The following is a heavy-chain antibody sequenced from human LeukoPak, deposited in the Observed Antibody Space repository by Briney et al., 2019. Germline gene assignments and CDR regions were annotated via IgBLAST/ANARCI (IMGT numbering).Heavy chain of an antibody. J-gene: IGHJ4*02. CDR2: ISGSGGST. V-gene: IGHV3-23*01. CDR3: ARAGRITMIVATGYFDY. Sequence: PGGSLRLSCAASGFTFSSYAMSWVRQAPGKGLEWVSAISGSGGSTYYADSVKGRFTISRDNSKNTLYLQMNSLRAEDTAVYYCARAGRITMIVATGYFDYWGQGTLVTASS. CDR1: GFTFSSYA. D-gene: IGHD3-22*01.